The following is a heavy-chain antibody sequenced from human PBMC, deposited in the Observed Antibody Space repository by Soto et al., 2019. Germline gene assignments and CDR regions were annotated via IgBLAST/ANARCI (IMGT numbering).Heavy chain of an antibody. J-gene: IGHJ4*02. V-gene: IGHV4-39*01. CDR3: ARLGDVLRFLEWSFYFDY. CDR2: IYYSGST. CDR1: GGSISSSSYY. Sequence: PSETLSLTCTVSGGSISSSSYYWGWIRQPPGKGLEWIGSIYYSGSTYYNPSLKSRVTISVDTSKNQFSLKLSSVTAADTAVYYCARLGDVLRFLEWSFYFDYWGQGTLVTVSS. D-gene: IGHD3-3*01.